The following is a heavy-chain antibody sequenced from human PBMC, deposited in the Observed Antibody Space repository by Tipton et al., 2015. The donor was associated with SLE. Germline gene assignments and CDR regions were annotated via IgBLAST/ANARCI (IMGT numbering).Heavy chain of an antibody. D-gene: IGHD3-10*01. CDR1: GGSISSYY. Sequence: TLSLTCTVSGGSISSYYWSWIRQPPGKGLEWIGYIYYRGSTKYNPSLKSRVTISVDTSKNQFPLKLSSATAANTAVYYCARDPGNDQNYWYFDLGGRGTLTTVSA. J-gene: IGHJ2*01. CDR2: IYYRGST. CDR3: ARDPGNDQNYWYFDL. V-gene: IGHV4-59*01.